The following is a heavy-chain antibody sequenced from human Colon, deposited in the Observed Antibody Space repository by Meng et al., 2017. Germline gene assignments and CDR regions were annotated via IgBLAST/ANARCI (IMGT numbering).Heavy chain of an antibody. CDR1: GRSCSDYY. D-gene: IGHD2-8*02. CDR3: ARGVYWAKSGNF. CDR2: IHPSGST. Sequence: VHLRLVGAGSFKPSELLSRICPCYGRSCSDYYLAWIRQPPGKGLEWVGEIHPSGSTYYSPSHQSRVTITLDTSKNQFSLTLSSMTAADTAVYYCARGVYWAKSGNFWGQGTLVTVSS. V-gene: IGHV4-34*01. J-gene: IGHJ4*02.